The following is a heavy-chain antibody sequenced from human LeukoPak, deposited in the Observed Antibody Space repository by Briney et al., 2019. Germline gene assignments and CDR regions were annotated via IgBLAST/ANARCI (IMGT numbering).Heavy chain of an antibody. CDR3: ARPAPYSSGWYYFDY. J-gene: IGHJ4*02. V-gene: IGHV1-69*05. Sequence: SVKVSCKASGGTFSGYAISWVRQAPGQGLEWMGGIIPIFGTANYAQKLQGRVTMTTDTSTSTAYMELRSLRSDDTAVYYCARPAPYSSGWYYFDYWGQGTLVTVSS. CDR1: GGTFSGYA. D-gene: IGHD6-19*01. CDR2: IIPIFGTA.